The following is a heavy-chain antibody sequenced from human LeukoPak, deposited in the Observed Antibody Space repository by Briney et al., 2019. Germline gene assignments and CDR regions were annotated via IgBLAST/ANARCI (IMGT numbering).Heavy chain of an antibody. J-gene: IGHJ4*02. Sequence: GGSLSLSCAGSGFTFSSYAMSWVRQAPGKGLEWVSAISDTGATTYDADSVKGRFTISRDNSRSTLYLQMNSLRAEDTALYYCAKDTSIGRYCTNGVCSPFDYWAQGTLVTVSS. CDR3: AKDTSIGRYCTNGVCSPFDY. CDR1: GFTFSSYA. CDR2: ISDTGATT. D-gene: IGHD2-8*01. V-gene: IGHV3-23*01.